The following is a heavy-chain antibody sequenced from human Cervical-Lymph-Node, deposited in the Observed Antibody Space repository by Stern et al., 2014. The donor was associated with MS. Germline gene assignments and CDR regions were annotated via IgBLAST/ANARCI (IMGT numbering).Heavy chain of an antibody. Sequence: VQLVESGPGLVKPSQTLSLTCTVSGDSIISTSYYWSWIRQHPTKGPEWIGYIYYSGTTYSNPSLQSRLSMSVDTSKNQFSLKLNSVTAADTAVYYCARFRTIFDWFDPWGQGTLVTVSS. V-gene: IGHV4-31*03. CDR3: ARFRTIFDWFDP. CDR1: GDSIISTSYY. CDR2: IYYSGTT. J-gene: IGHJ5*02. D-gene: IGHD3-3*01.